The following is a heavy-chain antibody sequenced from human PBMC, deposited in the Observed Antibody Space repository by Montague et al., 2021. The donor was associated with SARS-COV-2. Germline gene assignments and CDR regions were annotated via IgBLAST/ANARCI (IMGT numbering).Heavy chain of an antibody. CDR2: IFRSGAT. Sequence: SETLSLTCTVSGDSISDYYWSWIRQPPGMGLELIGYIFRSGATNYNPPLKSRVIISLDTSKSQFSLRLSSVTAADTAIYYCARTSRGSRYFYGVDVWGQGTTVTVSS. CDR1: GDSISDYY. V-gene: IGHV4-59*01. J-gene: IGHJ6*02. CDR3: ARTSRGSRYFYGVDV. D-gene: IGHD3-10*01.